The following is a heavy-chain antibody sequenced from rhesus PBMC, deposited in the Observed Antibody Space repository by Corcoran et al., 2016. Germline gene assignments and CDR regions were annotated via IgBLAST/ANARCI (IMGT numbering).Heavy chain of an antibody. CDR2: IYGCSGSA. D-gene: IGHD6-25*01. V-gene: IGHV4-147*01. CDR1: GGSISSNY. CDR3: ARYGAAGTFDY. J-gene: IGHJ4*01. Sequence: QVQLQESGPGLVKPSETLSLTCAVSGGSISSNYWSWIRQSPGKGLEWIGYIYGCSGSASYNPSLKSRVTISTDTSKNQFSLKLSSVTAADTAVYYCARYGAAGTFDYWGQGVLVTVSS.